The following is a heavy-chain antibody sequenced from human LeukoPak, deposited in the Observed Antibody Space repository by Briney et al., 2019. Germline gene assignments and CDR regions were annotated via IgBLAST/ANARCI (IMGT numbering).Heavy chain of an antibody. Sequence: GGSLRLSCAASGFTFSDYYMSWIRQAPGKGLEGVSYISSSGSTIYYADSVKGRFTISRDNAKNSLYLQMNSLRAEDTAVYYCARDRNILTGRDAFDIWGQGTMVTVSS. V-gene: IGHV3-11*01. J-gene: IGHJ3*02. CDR3: ARDRNILTGRDAFDI. D-gene: IGHD3-9*01. CDR2: ISSSGSTI. CDR1: GFTFSDYY.